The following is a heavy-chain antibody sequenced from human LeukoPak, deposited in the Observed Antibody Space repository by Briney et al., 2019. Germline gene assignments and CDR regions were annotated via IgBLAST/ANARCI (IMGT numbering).Heavy chain of an antibody. V-gene: IGHV1-2*02. CDR1: GYTFTGYY. D-gene: IGHD5-18*01. CDR2: INPNSGGT. Sequence: ASVEVSCKASGYTFTGYYMHWVRQAPRQGLEWMGWINPNSGGTNYAQKFQGRVTMTRDTSISTAYMELSRLRSDDTAVYYCARVEDVDTDPGGWGQGTLVTVSS. CDR3: ARVEDVDTDPGG. J-gene: IGHJ4*02.